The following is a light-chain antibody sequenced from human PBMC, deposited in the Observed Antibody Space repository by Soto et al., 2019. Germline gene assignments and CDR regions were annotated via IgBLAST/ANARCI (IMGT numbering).Light chain of an antibody. J-gene: IGKJ2*01. Sequence: EIVLTQSPGTLSLSPGERATLSCRASESVSGSYIAWFQQRPGQAPRLLIYDASSRATGIPDRCSGSGSGKEFTLTISRLEPEDSAVYYWQQYGTSPYTFGQGTKLEIK. V-gene: IGKV3-20*01. CDR1: ESVSGSY. CDR2: DAS. CDR3: QQYGTSPYT.